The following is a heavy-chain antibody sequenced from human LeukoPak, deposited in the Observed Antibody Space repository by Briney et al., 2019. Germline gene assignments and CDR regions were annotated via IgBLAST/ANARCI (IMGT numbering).Heavy chain of an antibody. D-gene: IGHD1-26*01. CDR2: IADDGSNK. CDR3: ARDRHTGSYYGYFDY. Sequence: GGSLRLSCAASGFTLSSYWMHWVRQAPGKGLEWVATIADDGSNKYYADSVKGRFTISRDNSRNTLFLQMNSLRTEDTAVYYCARDRHTGSYYGYFDYWGQGALVTVSS. CDR1: GFTLSSYW. V-gene: IGHV3-30-3*01. J-gene: IGHJ4*02.